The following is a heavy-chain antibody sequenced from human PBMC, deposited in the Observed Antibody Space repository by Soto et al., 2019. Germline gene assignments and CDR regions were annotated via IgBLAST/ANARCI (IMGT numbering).Heavy chain of an antibody. Sequence: EVQLLESGGGLVQPGGSLRLSCDASGFDFSNFWMTWVRQVPGRGLEWVTNINYDGSEKNYVDSVKGRFTIFRDNAKNSVDLLMSGLSVDDTAIYYCAKGSHPRPPLPVVVDHCAQGPLIT. CDR3: AKGSHPRPPLPVVVDH. J-gene: IGHJ4*02. CDR1: GFDFSNFW. D-gene: IGHD3-16*02. V-gene: IGHV3-7*01. CDR2: INYDGSEK.